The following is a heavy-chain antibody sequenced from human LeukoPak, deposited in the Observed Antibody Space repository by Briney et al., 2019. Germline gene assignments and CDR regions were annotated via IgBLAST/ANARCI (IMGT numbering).Heavy chain of an antibody. CDR1: GGSISSSSYY. D-gene: IGHD3-22*01. J-gene: IGHJ4*02. V-gene: IGHV4-39*01. CDR3: ARLGYYDSSGYYPRADY. Sequence: SETLSLTCTVSGGSISSSSYYWGWIRQPPGKGLEWIGSIYYSGSTYYNPSLKSRVTISVDTSKNQFSLKLSSVTAADTAVYYCARLGYYDSSGYYPRADYWGQGTLVTVSS. CDR2: IYYSGST.